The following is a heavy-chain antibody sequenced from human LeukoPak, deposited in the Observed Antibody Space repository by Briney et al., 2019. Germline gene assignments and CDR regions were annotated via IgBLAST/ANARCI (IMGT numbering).Heavy chain of an antibody. CDR3: ARRIYCSGGSCYEADY. J-gene: IGHJ4*02. CDR2: INHSGST. CDR1: GGSFSGYY. Sequence: SETLSLTCAVYGGSFSGYYWSWIRQPPGKGLGWIGEINHSGSTNYNPSLKSRVTISVDTSKNQFSLKLSSVTAADTAVYYCARRIYCSGGSCYEADYWGQGTLVTVSS. D-gene: IGHD2-15*01. V-gene: IGHV4-34*01.